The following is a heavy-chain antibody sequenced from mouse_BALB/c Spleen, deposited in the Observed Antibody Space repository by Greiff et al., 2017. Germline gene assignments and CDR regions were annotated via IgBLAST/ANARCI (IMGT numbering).Heavy chain of an antibody. D-gene: IGHD2-14*01. J-gene: IGHJ4*01. Sequence: VQLQQSGPGLVQPSQSLSITCTVSGFSLTSYGVHWVRQSPGKGLEWLGVIWSGGSTDYNAAFISRLSISKDNSKSQVFFKMNSLQANDTAIYYCARKNYRDDGYAMDYWGQGTSVTVSS. CDR3: ARKNYRDDGYAMDY. CDR1: GFSLTSYG. V-gene: IGHV2-2*02. CDR2: IWSGGST.